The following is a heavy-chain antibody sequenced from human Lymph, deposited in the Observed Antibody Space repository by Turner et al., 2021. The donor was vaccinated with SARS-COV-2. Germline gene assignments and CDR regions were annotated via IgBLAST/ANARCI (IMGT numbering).Heavy chain of an antibody. J-gene: IGHJ5*02. V-gene: IGHV1-69*04. CDR2: IIPILGIA. CDR3: ARGRLDSFGGGYYSWFDP. D-gene: IGHD1-26*01. Sequence: QVQLVQSGAEVKKPGSSVKVSCKASGGTFSSYAINWVRQAPGQGLEWMGMIIPILGIANYEQKFQGRVTITADKSTSTAYMELSSLRSEDTAVYYCARGRLDSFGGGYYSWFDPWGQGTLVTVSS. CDR1: GGTFSSYA.